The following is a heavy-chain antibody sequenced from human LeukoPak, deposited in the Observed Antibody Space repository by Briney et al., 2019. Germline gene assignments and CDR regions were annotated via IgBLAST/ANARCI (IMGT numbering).Heavy chain of an antibody. D-gene: IGHD6-13*01. Sequence: PSETLSLTRTVSGDSISNYYWSWIRQPPGKGLEWIGEINHSGSTNYNPSLKSRVTISVDTSKNQFSLKLSSVTAADTAVYYCARSFSSSWSSPWGQGTLVTVSS. J-gene: IGHJ5*02. V-gene: IGHV4-34*01. CDR3: ARSFSSSWSSP. CDR1: GDSISNYY. CDR2: INHSGST.